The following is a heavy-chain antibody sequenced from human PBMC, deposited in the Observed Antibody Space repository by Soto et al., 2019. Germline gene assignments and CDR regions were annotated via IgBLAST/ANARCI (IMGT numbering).Heavy chain of an antibody. CDR1: GGSISSYY. CDR3: ARLPADDTGVHX. D-gene: IGHD2-2*01. V-gene: IGHV4-59*01. CDR2: IYYSGST. J-gene: IGHJ5*02. Sequence: SATLSLTCTVSGGSISSYYWSWIRQPPGKVLDWIGYIYYSGSTNYNTSLKSRVTISVDTSKNQFSLKLSSVTAADTAVYYCARLPADDTGVHXWGQGTLVTVSX.